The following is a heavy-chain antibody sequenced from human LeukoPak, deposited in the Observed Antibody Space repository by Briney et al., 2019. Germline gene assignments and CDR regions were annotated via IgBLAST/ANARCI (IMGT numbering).Heavy chain of an antibody. CDR3: ARHSGRDSFDY. CDR1: GYSFSNYW. CDR2: IDPGDSYT. Sequence: KHGESLKISCEGSGYSFSNYWISWVRQMPGKGLEWMGTIDPGDSYTNYSPSFQGHVTISADKSISTAYLQWSSLKASDTAMYYCARHSGRDSFDYWGQGTLVTVSS. V-gene: IGHV5-10-1*01. D-gene: IGHD1-14*01. J-gene: IGHJ4*02.